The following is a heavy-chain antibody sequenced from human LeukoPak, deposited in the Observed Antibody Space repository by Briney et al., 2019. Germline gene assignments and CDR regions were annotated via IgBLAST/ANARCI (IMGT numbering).Heavy chain of an antibody. Sequence: SVKVSCKPSGGTFSKFAISWVRQAPGQGLEWVGGFIPILGTSNSAEEFQGRLTVTKDEFTGTAYMELSTLRSEDTAVYYCATDLADATYGFDIWGQGTMVTASS. V-gene: IGHV1-69*05. CDR2: FIPILGTS. CDR3: ATDLADATYGFDI. CDR1: GGTFSKFA. D-gene: IGHD6-13*01. J-gene: IGHJ3*02.